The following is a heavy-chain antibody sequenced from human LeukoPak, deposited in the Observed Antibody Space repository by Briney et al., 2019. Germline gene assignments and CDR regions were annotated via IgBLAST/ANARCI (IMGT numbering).Heavy chain of an antibody. CDR3: ARKEGVNGYLGY. D-gene: IGHD5-18*01. CDR2: INAGNGNT. V-gene: IGHV1-3*03. J-gene: IGHJ4*02. CDR1: GYTFTSYT. Sequence: ASVKVSCKASGYTFTSYTMHWVRQAPGQRLEWMGWINAGNGNTKYSQEFQGRVTITRDTSASTAYMELSSLRSEDMAVYYCARKEGVNGYLGYWGQGTLVTVSS.